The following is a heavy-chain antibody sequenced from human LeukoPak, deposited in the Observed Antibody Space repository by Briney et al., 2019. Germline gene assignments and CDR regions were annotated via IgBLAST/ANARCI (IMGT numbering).Heavy chain of an antibody. D-gene: IGHD1-7*01. J-gene: IGHJ3*02. V-gene: IGHV4-4*07. CDR3: ARLITGTTTAFDI. Sequence: SETLSLTCSVSGGSISGYYWTWIRQPAGKGLELIGRVYTSGSTHYNPSLKTRLTMSVDTSKNQFSLKLSSVTAADTAVYYCARLITGTTTAFDIWGQGTMVTVSS. CDR1: GGSISGYY. CDR2: VYTSGST.